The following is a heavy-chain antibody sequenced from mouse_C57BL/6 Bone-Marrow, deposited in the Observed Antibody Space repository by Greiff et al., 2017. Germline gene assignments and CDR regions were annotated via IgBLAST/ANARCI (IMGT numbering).Heavy chain of an antibody. CDR3: ARSAYGNPYYYAMDD. Sequence: VKLMESGAELARPGASVKLSCKASGYTFTSYGISWVKQRTGQGLEWIGEIYPRSGNTYYNEKVKGKATLTADESSSTACMELRSLTSEDSAVYFCARSAYGNPYYYAMDDWGQGASVTVAS. D-gene: IGHD2-1*01. J-gene: IGHJ4*01. V-gene: IGHV1-81*01. CDR1: GYTFTSYG. CDR2: IYPRSGNT.